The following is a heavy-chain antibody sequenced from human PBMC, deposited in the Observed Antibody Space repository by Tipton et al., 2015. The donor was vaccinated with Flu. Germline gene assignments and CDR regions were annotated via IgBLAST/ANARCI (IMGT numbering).Heavy chain of an antibody. CDR3: ARAGGSNSWYVY. J-gene: IGHJ4*02. D-gene: IGHD6-13*01. Sequence: LSCIVSGASISSYYWSWIRQPPGKGLEWIGYIYNNAYTKYSPSLKSRVSISVDTSKKQFSLQVRSVTAADTAVYYCARAGGSNSWYVYWGQGTLVTVSS. CDR2: IYNNAYT. CDR1: GASISSYY. V-gene: IGHV4-59*12.